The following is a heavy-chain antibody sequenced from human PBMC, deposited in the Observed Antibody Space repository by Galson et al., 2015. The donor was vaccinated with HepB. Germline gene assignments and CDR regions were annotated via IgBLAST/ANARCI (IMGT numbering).Heavy chain of an antibody. J-gene: IGHJ4*02. V-gene: IGHV3-30-3*01. CDR1: GFTFSHYA. Sequence: SLRLSCAASGFTFSHYAMRWVRQAPGKGLVWVAVVSYDGSYTSHADSVKGRFTVSRDNSKNTLYLQMNSLRSEDTAVYYCARVRGLVIAAALDFWGQGTLVTVSS. CDR3: ARVRGLVIAAALDF. D-gene: IGHD6-13*01. CDR2: VSYDGSYT.